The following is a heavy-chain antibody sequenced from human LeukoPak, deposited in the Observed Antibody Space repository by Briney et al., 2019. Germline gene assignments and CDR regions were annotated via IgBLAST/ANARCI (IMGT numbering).Heavy chain of an antibody. V-gene: IGHV4-4*07. Sequence: SETLSLTCTVSGGSISSYYWSWIRQPAGKGLEWIGRIHTSGSTNYNPSLKSRVTMSVDTSKNQFSLKLSSVTAADTAVYYCARNPGYSSGWYVREPWYFDLWGRGTLVTVSS. J-gene: IGHJ2*01. D-gene: IGHD6-19*01. CDR1: GGSISSYY. CDR3: ARNPGYSSGWYVREPWYFDL. CDR2: IHTSGST.